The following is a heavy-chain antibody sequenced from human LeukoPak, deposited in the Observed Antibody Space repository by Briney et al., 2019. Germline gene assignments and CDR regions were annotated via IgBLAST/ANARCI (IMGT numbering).Heavy chain of an antibody. Sequence: PSETLSLTCTVSGGSISSYYWSWIRQPPGKGLEWIGYIYYSGSTNYNPSLKSRVTISVDTSKNQFSLKLSSVTAADTAVYYCARAYLHYGSGSYVWFDPWGQGTLVTVSS. D-gene: IGHD3-10*01. J-gene: IGHJ5*02. CDR1: GGSISSYY. CDR2: IYYSGST. CDR3: ARAYLHYGSGSYVWFDP. V-gene: IGHV4-59*01.